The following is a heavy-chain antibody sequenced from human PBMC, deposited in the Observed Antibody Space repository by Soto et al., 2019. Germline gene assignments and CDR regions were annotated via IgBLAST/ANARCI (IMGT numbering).Heavy chain of an antibody. D-gene: IGHD6-19*01. V-gene: IGHV4-30-4*01. Sequence: QVQLQESGPGLVKPSQTPSLTCTVSGGSISSGDYYWSWIRQPPGKGLEWIGYIYYSGSTYYNPSLKSRVTISVDTSKNQFSLKLSSVTAADTAVYYCARGGAVAGMVTGWFDPWGQGTLVTVSS. J-gene: IGHJ5*02. CDR1: GGSISSGDYY. CDR2: IYYSGST. CDR3: ARGGAVAGMVTGWFDP.